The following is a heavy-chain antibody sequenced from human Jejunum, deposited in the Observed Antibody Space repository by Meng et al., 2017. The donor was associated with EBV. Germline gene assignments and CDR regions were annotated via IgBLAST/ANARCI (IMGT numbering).Heavy chain of an antibody. J-gene: IGHJ2*01. D-gene: IGHD3-16*01. V-gene: IGHV1-2*06. CDR1: AYTFAGYY. CDR2: INPNSGGA. CDR3: AREGLVGDLRYFDL. Sequence: QGQLVQSGGGVKKPGASVKVSCKASAYTFAGYYMHWVRQAPGQGLEWMGRINPNSGGANYAQKFQGRVTMTRDTSISTAYMELSRLRSDDTAVYYCAREGLVGDLRYFDLWGRGTLVTVSS.